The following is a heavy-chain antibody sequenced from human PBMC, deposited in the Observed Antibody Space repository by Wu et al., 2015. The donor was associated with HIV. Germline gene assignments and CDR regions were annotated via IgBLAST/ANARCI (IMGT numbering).Heavy chain of an antibody. V-gene: IGHV1-46*01. J-gene: IGHJ4*02. CDR1: GYTFTSYY. Sequence: QVQLVQSGAEVKKPGASVKVSCKASGYTFTSYYMHWVRQAPGQGLEWMGIINPSGGSTSYAQKFQGRVTMTRDTSTSTVYMELSSLRSEDTAVYYCAREKGAVAGTLLGFDYWGQGTLVTVSS. CDR2: INPSGGST. D-gene: IGHD6-19*01. CDR3: AREKGAVAGTLLGFDY.